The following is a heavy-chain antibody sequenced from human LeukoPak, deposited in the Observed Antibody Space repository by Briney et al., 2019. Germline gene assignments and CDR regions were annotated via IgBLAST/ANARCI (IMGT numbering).Heavy chain of an antibody. CDR1: GYSISSGYY. CDR2: IYHSGST. J-gene: IGHJ4*02. Sequence: PSETLSLTCTVSGYSISSGYYWGWIRQPPGKGLEWIGTIYHSGSTYYNPSLKSRVTISVDTSENQFSLKLSSVTAADTAVYYCARAVAYGIDTGYFDYWGQGTLVTVSS. D-gene: IGHD2-8*02. CDR3: ARAVAYGIDTGYFDY. V-gene: IGHV4-38-2*02.